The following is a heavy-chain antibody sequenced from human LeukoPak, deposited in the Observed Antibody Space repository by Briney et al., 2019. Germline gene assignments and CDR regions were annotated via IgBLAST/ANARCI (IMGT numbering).Heavy chain of an antibody. CDR2: IKQDGSEK. CDR1: GFTFSSYA. Sequence: GGSLRLSCAASGFTFSSYAMSWVRQAPGKGLEWVANIKQDGSEKYYVDSVKGRFTISRDNAKNSLYLQMNSLRAEDTAVYYCAREGFSGAGSVGKWFGELFSAPAPYYYYGMDVWGQGTTVTVSS. J-gene: IGHJ6*02. CDR3: AREGFSGAGSVGKWFGELFSAPAPYYYYGMDV. D-gene: IGHD3-10*01. V-gene: IGHV3-7*01.